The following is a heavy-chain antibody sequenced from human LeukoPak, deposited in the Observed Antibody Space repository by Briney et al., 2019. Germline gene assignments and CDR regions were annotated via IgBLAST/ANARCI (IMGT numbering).Heavy chain of an antibody. CDR1: GYTFTNYD. J-gene: IGHJ6*03. D-gene: IGHD6-6*01. CDR3: ARDYSSSSYYYYYMDV. Sequence: GASVKVSCKASGYTFTNYDINWVRQATGQGLEWMGWMNPNSGNTGYAQKFQGRVTMTRNTSISTAYMELSSLRSEDTAVYYCARDYSSSSYYYYYMDVWGKGTTVTVSS. V-gene: IGHV1-8*01. CDR2: MNPNSGNT.